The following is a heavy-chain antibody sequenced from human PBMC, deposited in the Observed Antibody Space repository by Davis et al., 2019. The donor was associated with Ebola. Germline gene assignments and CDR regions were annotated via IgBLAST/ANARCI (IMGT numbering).Heavy chain of an antibody. Sequence: PGGSLRLSCAASGFTFSSYGMHWVRQAPGQGLEWVAFIRYDGSNKYYADSVKGRFTISRDNSKNTLYLQMNSLRAEDTAVYYCAKDGPPLRNYGDYGPGDYWGQGTLVTVSS. CDR2: IRYDGSNK. D-gene: IGHD4-17*01. J-gene: IGHJ4*02. CDR3: AKDGPPLRNYGDYGPGDY. CDR1: GFTFSSYG. V-gene: IGHV3-30*02.